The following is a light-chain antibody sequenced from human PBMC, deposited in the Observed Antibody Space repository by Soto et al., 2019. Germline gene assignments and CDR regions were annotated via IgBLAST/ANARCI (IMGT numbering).Light chain of an antibody. J-gene: IGKJ1*01. V-gene: IGKV3-11*01. CDR1: QSVGKY. CDR3: QQRGNRPPWT. CDR2: DAS. Sequence: SVMTHSAGTRSLSPGESATLSCRASQSVGKYLVWYQQKPGQAPRLLIYDASNRATGIPARFSGSGSGTDFTLTISSLEPEDFAVYYCQQRGNRPPWTVGQGTKVDIK.